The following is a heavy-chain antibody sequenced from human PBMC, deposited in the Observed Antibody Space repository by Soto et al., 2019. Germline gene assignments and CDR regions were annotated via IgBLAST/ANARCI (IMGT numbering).Heavy chain of an antibody. CDR1: GGSISSYY. D-gene: IGHD1-1*01. CDR2: IYTSGST. J-gene: IGHJ6*02. CDR3: ARPYLGRLHHYYYYYGMDV. V-gene: IGHV4-4*07. Sequence: SETLSLTCTVSGGSISSYYWSWIRQPAGHGMEWIGRIYTSGSTNYNPSLKSRVTMSVDTSKNQFSLKLSSVTAADTAVYYCARPYLGRLHHYYYYYGMDVWGQGTTVTVSS.